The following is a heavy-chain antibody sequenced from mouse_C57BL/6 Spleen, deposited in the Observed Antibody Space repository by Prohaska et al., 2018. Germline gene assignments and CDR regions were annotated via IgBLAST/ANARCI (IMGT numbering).Heavy chain of an antibody. CDR3: PGLRGPPLDY. J-gene: IGHJ2*01. V-gene: IGHV6-3*01. CDR1: GFTFSNYW. CDR2: IRLTADNDAS. Sequence: EVKLEESGGGLVQPGGSMKLSCVASGFTFSNYWMNWVLQSPEKGLEWVAQIRLTADNDASNYAEYVKGRFTISRDDSKSRLYLQMHNLRAEDTRIYSCPGLRGPPLDYWGPGTTLTVSS.